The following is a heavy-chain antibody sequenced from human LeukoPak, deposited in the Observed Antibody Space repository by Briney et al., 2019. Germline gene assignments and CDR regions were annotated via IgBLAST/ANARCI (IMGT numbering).Heavy chain of an antibody. J-gene: IGHJ4*02. V-gene: IGHV4-39*07. Sequence: SETLSLTCTVSGDSISSSSYYWGWIRQPPGKGLEWIGSISYSGSSYYTPSLRSRVTISIDTSKNQFSLKMSSMTAADTAVYYCARSELLWFGGVNSGFDYWGQGTLVTVSS. CDR3: ARSELLWFGGVNSGFDY. CDR1: GDSISSSSYY. CDR2: ISYSGSS. D-gene: IGHD3-10*01.